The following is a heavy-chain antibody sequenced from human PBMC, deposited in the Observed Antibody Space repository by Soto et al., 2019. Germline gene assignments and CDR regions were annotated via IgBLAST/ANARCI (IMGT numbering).Heavy chain of an antibody. D-gene: IGHD3-10*01. CDR3: ARGGVLYKQPQFDY. J-gene: IGHJ4*02. Sequence: SETLSLTCTVSGGSISSYYWSWIRQPPGKGLEWIGYIYYSGSTNYNPSLKSRVTISVDTSKNQFSLKLSSVTAADTAVYYCARGGVLYKQPQFDYWGQGTLVTVSS. V-gene: IGHV4-59*01. CDR2: IYYSGST. CDR1: GGSISSYY.